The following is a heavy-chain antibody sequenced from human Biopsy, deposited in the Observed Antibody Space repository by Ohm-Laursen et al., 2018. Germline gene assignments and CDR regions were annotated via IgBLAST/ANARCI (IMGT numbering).Heavy chain of an antibody. J-gene: IGHJ4*02. V-gene: IGHV4-4*08. Sequence: SETLSLTCSVSGGSLNNHYWSWIRQSPGKGLEWLAYIYSSGRTNYNPSLKSRIIVSVETSKNHLSLKVNSVTATDTAMYYCARHDRSGYWGLDYWGQGALVTVSA. CDR3: ARHDRSGYWGLDY. CDR2: IYSSGRT. CDR1: GGSLNNHY. D-gene: IGHD3-22*01.